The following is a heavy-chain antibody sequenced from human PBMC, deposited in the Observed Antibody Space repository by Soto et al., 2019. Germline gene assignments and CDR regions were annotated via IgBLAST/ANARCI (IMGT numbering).Heavy chain of an antibody. Sequence: LSLTCGVSGGSISSINWWSWVRQTPGKGLEWIGEIYYSGSTNYNPSLTSRVTMSIDKSKNQFFLNLTSVTAADTAVYYCARSSGVYATYCLDAWGQGTLVTVSS. CDR3: ARSSGVYATYCLDA. CDR2: IYYSGST. D-gene: IGHD2-8*01. CDR1: GGSISSINW. J-gene: IGHJ5*02. V-gene: IGHV4-4*02.